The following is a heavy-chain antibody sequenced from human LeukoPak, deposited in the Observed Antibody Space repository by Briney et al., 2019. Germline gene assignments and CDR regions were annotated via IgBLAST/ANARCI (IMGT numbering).Heavy chain of an antibody. CDR2: INGDGSDT. D-gene: IGHD3-16*01. CDR3: VRGAYYFYGMDV. Sequence: GGSLRLSCAASGFTFSSYWMHWVRQAPGKGLVWVAQINGDGSDTSYADSMEGRVSISRDNAKNTLHLHINSLRADDTAVFYCVRGAYYFYGMDVWGQGTTVIASS. V-gene: IGHV3-74*03. CDR1: GFTFSSYW. J-gene: IGHJ6*02.